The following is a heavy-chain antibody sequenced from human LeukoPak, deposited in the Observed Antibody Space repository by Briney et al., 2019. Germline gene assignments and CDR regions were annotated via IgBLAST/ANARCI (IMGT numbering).Heavy chain of an antibody. CDR3: ARGLGEWLRFGRFDY. V-gene: IGHV4-34*01. Sequence: SETLSLTCAVYGGSFSGYYWSWIRQPPGKGLEWIGEINHSGSTNYNPSLKSQVTISVDTSKNQFSLKLSSVTAADTAVYYCARGLGEWLRFGRFDYWGQGTLVTVSS. CDR2: INHSGST. J-gene: IGHJ4*02. CDR1: GGSFSGYY. D-gene: IGHD5-12*01.